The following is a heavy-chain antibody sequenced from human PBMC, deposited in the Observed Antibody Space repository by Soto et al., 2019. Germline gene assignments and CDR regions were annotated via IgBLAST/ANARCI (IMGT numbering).Heavy chain of an antibody. Sequence: SETLSLTCTVSGGSISSYYWSWIRQPPGKGLEWIGYIYYSGSTNYNPSLKSRVTISVDTSKNQFSLKLSSVTAADTAVYYCATNQLPLHYFDYWGQGTLVTVSS. V-gene: IGHV4-59*01. D-gene: IGHD2-2*01. J-gene: IGHJ4*02. CDR1: GGSISSYY. CDR2: IYYSGST. CDR3: ATNQLPLHYFDY.